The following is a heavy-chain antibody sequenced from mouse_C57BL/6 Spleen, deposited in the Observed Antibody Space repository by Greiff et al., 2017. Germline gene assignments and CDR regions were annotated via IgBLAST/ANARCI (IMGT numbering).Heavy chain of an antibody. Sequence: VQLQQPGAELVKPGASVKLSCKASGYTFTSYWMQWVNQRPGQGLEWIGEIDPSDSYTNYNQKFKGKATLTVDTSSSTAYMQLSSLTSEDSAVYYCARSGGRDWYFDVWGTGTTVTVSS. J-gene: IGHJ1*03. V-gene: IGHV1-50*01. CDR1: GYTFTSYW. CDR2: IDPSDSYT. D-gene: IGHD3-3*01. CDR3: ARSGGRDWYFDV.